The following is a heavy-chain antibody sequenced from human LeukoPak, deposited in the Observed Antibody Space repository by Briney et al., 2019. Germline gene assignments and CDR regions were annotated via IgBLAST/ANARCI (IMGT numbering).Heavy chain of an antibody. CDR3: ATRRSGSYSDY. Sequence: PSETLSLTCAVYGGSFSGYYWSWIRQPPGKGLEWIGYIYYSGSTNYNHSLKSRVTISVDTSKNQFSLKLTSVTAADTAVYYCATRRSGSYSDYWGQGTLVTVSS. J-gene: IGHJ4*02. V-gene: IGHV4-59*01. CDR2: IYYSGST. D-gene: IGHD1-26*01. CDR1: GGSFSGYY.